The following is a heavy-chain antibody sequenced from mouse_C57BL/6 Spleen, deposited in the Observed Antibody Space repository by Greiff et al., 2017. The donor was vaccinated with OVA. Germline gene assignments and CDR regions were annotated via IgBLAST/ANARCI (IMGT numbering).Heavy chain of an antibody. Sequence: QVQLQQPGAELVKPGASVKLSCKASGYTFTSYWMHWVKQRPGTELEWIGMIHPNSGSTNYNEKFKSKATLTVDKSSSTAYMQLSSLTSEDSAVYYCARTLTGGYFDVWGTGTTVTVSS. V-gene: IGHV1-64*01. CDR1: GYTFTSYW. CDR2: IHPNSGST. D-gene: IGHD4-1*01. CDR3: ARTLTGGYFDV. J-gene: IGHJ1*03.